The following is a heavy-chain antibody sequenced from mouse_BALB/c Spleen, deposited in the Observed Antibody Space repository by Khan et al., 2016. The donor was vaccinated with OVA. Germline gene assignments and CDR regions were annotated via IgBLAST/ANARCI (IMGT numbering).Heavy chain of an antibody. J-gene: IGHJ4*01. V-gene: IGHV5-6-3*01. CDR3: ARGWAMDY. CDR2: INSNGGST. CDR1: GFTFSSYG. D-gene: IGHD1-1*02. Sequence: EVELVESGGGFVQPGGSLKLSCAASGFTFSSYGMSWVRQTPDKRLELVATINSNGGSTYYPDSVKGRFTTSRDNAKNTLYLQMSSLKSEDTAMYYCARGWAMDYWGQGTSVTVSS.